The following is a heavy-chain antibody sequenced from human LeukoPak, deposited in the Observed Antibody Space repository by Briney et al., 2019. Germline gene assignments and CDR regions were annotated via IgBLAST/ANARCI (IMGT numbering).Heavy chain of an antibody. CDR1: GFTFSSYE. Sequence: GGSLRLSCAASGFTFSSYEMNWVRQAPGKGLEWVSYISNSGSTIYYADSVKGRFTISRDNSKNTLYLQMNSLRAEDTAVYYCAKGAKRLGYCSGGTCYSNYDYYYMDVWGKGTTVTISS. D-gene: IGHD2-15*01. CDR2: ISNSGSTI. J-gene: IGHJ6*03. V-gene: IGHV3-48*03. CDR3: AKGAKRLGYCSGGTCYSNYDYYYMDV.